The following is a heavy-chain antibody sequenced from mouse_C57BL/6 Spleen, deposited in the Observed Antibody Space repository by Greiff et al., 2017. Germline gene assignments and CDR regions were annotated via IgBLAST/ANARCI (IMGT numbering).Heavy chain of an antibody. V-gene: IGHV10-1*01. CDR3: VRHEEYYGSSYYYAMDY. J-gene: IGHJ4*01. CDR1: GFSFNTYA. CDR2: IRSKSNNYAT. D-gene: IGHD1-1*01. Sequence: EVQLVESGGGLVQPKGSLKLSCAASGFSFNTYAMNWVRQAPGKGLEWVARIRSKSNNYATYYADSVKDRFTISRDDSESMLYLQMNNLKTEDTAMYYCVRHEEYYGSSYYYAMDYWGQGTSVTVSS.